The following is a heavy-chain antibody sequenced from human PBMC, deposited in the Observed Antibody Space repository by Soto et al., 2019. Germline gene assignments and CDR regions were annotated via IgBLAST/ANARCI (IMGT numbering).Heavy chain of an antibody. CDR3: ARSGVGVGCQVDN. CDR2: INPNGGDT. CDR1: GYLFTGYY. V-gene: IGHV1-2*04. D-gene: IGHD3-10*01. Sequence: QVQLVQSGAEVREPGASVKVSCKASGYLFTGYYIHWIRQAPGQGLEWMGWINPNGGDTDYAQNFQGWVSMSRDTSITTAYMELKRLRFDDTAVYYWARSGVGVGCQVDNWGQGTLVTVSS. J-gene: IGHJ4*02.